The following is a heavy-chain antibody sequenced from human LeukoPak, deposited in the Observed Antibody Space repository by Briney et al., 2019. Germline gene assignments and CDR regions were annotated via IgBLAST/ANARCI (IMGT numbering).Heavy chain of an antibody. V-gene: IGHV4-59*12. CDR1: GGSISNYY. CDR2: IYYSGST. D-gene: IGHD3-3*02. Sequence: SETLSLTCTVSGGSISNYYWSWIRQPPGKGLEWIGSIYYSGSTNYNPSLQSRVTISIDTSKNQFSLKLSSVTAADTAVYYCARDSRLLAGTDYWGQGTLVTVSS. CDR3: ARDSRLLAGTDY. J-gene: IGHJ4*02.